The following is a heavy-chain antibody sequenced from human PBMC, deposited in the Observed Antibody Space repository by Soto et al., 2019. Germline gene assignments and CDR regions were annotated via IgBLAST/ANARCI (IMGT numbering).Heavy chain of an antibody. CDR3: ARQRSIGYSSSWYESLVWFDP. J-gene: IGHJ5*02. CDR2: IYYSGST. D-gene: IGHD6-13*01. CDR1: GGSISSSSYY. V-gene: IGHV4-39*01. Sequence: ETLSLTCTVSGGSISSSSYYWGWIRQPPGKGLEWIGSIYYSGSTYYNPSLKSRVTISVDTSKNQFSLKLSSVTAADTAVYYCARQRSIGYSSSWYESLVWFDPWGQGTLVTVSS.